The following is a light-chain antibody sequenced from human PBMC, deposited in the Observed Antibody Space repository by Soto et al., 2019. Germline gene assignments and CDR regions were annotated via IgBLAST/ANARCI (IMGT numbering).Light chain of an antibody. CDR2: EVS. CDR3: CSYTRGATLV. Sequence: QSALTQPASVSGSPGQSITISCTGTSSDVGGFNYVSWYQQHPGNAPKLLIYEVSNRPSGVSGRFSASKSGNTASLTISGLQAEDEADYYCCSYTRGATLVFAGGTKLTVL. J-gene: IGLJ2*01. V-gene: IGLV2-14*03. CDR1: SSDVGGFNY.